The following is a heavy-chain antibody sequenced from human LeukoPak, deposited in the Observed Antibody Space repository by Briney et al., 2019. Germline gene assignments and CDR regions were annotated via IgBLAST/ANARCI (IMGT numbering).Heavy chain of an antibody. CDR3: ARGGAAAGRNYYYMDV. J-gene: IGHJ6*03. Sequence: PSQTLSLTSPCHQISFNCYDWRWICQPPPNCRDLTLQINHSGSTNYTPSLKSRVTISVDTSMNQFSLKLSSVPAADTSVYYCARGGAAAGRNYYYMDVWGKGTTVTVSS. D-gene: IGHD6-13*01. CDR2: INHSGST. CDR1: QISFNCYD. V-gene: IGHV4-34*01.